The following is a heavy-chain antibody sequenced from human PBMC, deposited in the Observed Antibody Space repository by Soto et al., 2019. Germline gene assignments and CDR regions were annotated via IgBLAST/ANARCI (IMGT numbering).Heavy chain of an antibody. D-gene: IGHD2-15*01. CDR1: GGSISSGGYY. V-gene: IGHV4-31*01. CDR2: IYYSGST. CDR3: ASDGGYYCYGMEV. J-gene: IGHJ6*01. Sequence: QVQLQESGPGLVKPSQTLSLTCTVSGGSISSGGYYWSWIRQHPGKCLEWIGYIYYSGSTYYNPSLKLLVTMSVDTSKNQFSLKLSSVSAADTAVYYCASDGGYYCYGMEVWGQGTTVTVSS.